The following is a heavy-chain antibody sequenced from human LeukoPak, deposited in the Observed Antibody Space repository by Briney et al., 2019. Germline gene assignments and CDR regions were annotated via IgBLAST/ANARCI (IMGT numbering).Heavy chain of an antibody. D-gene: IGHD3-3*01. CDR3: AKSVPDVYDFWSGSPGYYMDV. Sequence: GTSLRLSCAASGFTFSGYAMHWVRPAPGKGLEGVAVISYDGNNKYYADSVKGRFTISRDNSKNTLYLQMNSLRAEDTAVYYCAKSVPDVYDFWSGSPGYYMDVWGKGTTVTVSS. V-gene: IGHV3-30-3*02. J-gene: IGHJ6*03. CDR1: GFTFSGYA. CDR2: ISYDGNNK.